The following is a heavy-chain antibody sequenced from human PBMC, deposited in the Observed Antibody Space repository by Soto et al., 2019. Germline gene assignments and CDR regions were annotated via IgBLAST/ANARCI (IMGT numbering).Heavy chain of an antibody. J-gene: IGHJ4*02. CDR3: ARSESYYVTSGFDY. CDR2: ISSSSSYI. D-gene: IGHD1-26*01. Sequence: EVQLVESGGGLVKPGGSLRLSCAASGFTFSSYSMNWVRQAPGKGLEWVSSISSSSSYIYYADSVKGRFTISRDNAKKSLHLEWNSLRAEDTAVYYCARSESYYVTSGFDYWGQGTLVTVSS. V-gene: IGHV3-21*01. CDR1: GFTFSSYS.